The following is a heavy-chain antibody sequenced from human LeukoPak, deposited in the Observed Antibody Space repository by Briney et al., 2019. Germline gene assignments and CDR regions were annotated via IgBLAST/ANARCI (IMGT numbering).Heavy chain of an antibody. V-gene: IGHV3-48*01. Sequence: GGSLRLSCAASGFTFSSYYMSWLRQAPGKGLEWVSYISHSSTTVYYSDSVKGRFTVSRDNARNSLYLQMNSLRAEDTAVYYCASTGDGFDYWGQGTLVTVSS. D-gene: IGHD7-27*01. CDR1: GFTFSSYY. CDR2: ISHSSTTV. CDR3: ASTGDGFDY. J-gene: IGHJ4*02.